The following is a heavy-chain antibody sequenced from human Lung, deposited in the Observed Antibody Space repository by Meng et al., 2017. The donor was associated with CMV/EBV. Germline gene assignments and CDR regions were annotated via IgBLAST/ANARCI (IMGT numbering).Heavy chain of an antibody. J-gene: IGHJ4*02. Sequence: VQLGEFGGGLVQPGRSLRISCTASGFTFGDYAMSWVRQVPGKAPVWVSRIDSQESSMTYADSVKGRFTVSRDNGKNTLYLQMNSLRIEDTAVYYCVREGGQWFYWGQGTLVTVSS. CDR2: IDSQESSM. CDR3: VREGGQWFY. CDR1: GFTFGDYA. D-gene: IGHD3-22*01. V-gene: IGHV3-74*03.